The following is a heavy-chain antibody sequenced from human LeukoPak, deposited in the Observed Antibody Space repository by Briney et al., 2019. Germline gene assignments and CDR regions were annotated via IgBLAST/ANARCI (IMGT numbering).Heavy chain of an antibody. V-gene: IGHV4-4*07. CDR1: GGSISSYY. CDR3: ARAIDGWSTGYFDY. D-gene: IGHD5-24*01. CDR2: IYISGST. J-gene: IGHJ4*02. Sequence: KPSETLSLTCTVSGGSISSYYWSWIRQPAGKGLEWIGRIYISGSTNYNPSLKSRVTMSVDTSKNQFSLKLSSVTAADTAVYYCARAIDGWSTGYFDYWGQGTLVTVSS.